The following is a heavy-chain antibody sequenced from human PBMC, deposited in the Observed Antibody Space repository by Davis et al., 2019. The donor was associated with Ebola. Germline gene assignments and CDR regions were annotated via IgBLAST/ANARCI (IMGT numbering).Heavy chain of an antibody. D-gene: IGHD6-13*01. V-gene: IGHV3-23*01. CDR3: AKGGSSSWYLFDY. CDR1: GFTFSSYA. Sequence: GESLKISCAASGFTFSSYAMSWVRQAPGKGLEWVSAISGSGGSTYYADSVKGRFTISRDNSKNTLYLQMNSLRAEDTAVYYCAKGGSSSWYLFDYWGQGTLVTVSS. J-gene: IGHJ4*02. CDR2: ISGSGGST.